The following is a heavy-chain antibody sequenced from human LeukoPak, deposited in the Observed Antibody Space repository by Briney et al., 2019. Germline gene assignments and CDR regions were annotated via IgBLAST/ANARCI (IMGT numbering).Heavy chain of an antibody. D-gene: IGHD3-22*01. Sequence: KPSETLSLTRAVYGGAFSGYHWGWIRQPPGKKLKWVGGIYYSGGTYYNPSLKSRVTISVDTSKNQFSLKLNSVTAADTAVYYCATRSYYDTSGVYGMDVWGQGTTVTVSS. V-gene: IGHV4-34*01. J-gene: IGHJ6*02. CDR3: ATRSYYDTSGVYGMDV. CDR1: GGAFSGYH. CDR2: IYYSGGT.